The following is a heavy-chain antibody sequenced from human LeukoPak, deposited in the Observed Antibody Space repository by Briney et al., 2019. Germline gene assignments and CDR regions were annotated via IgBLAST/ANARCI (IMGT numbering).Heavy chain of an antibody. CDR3: ARAHQPYYYDSSGYWNDAFDI. V-gene: IGHV1-69*13. Sequence: SVKVSCKASGGTFSSYAISWVRQAPGQGLEWMGGIIAIFGTANYAQKFQGRVTITADESTSTAYMELSSLRSEDTAVYYCARAHQPYYYDSSGYWNDAFDIWGQGTMVTVSS. J-gene: IGHJ3*02. D-gene: IGHD3-22*01. CDR2: IIAIFGTA. CDR1: GGTFSSYA.